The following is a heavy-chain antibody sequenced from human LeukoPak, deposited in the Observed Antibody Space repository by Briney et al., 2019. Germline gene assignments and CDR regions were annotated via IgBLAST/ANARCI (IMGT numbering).Heavy chain of an antibody. Sequence: GGSLRLSCAASGFTFSVYYMSWIRQAPGKGLEWVSYISSSGSTIYYADSVKGRFTISRDNAKNSLYLQMNSLRAEDTAVYYCARKGDTVATNWFDPWGQGTLVTVSS. CDR3: ARKGDTVATNWFDP. J-gene: IGHJ5*02. CDR1: GFTFSVYY. CDR2: ISSSGSTI. V-gene: IGHV3-11*01. D-gene: IGHD5-12*01.